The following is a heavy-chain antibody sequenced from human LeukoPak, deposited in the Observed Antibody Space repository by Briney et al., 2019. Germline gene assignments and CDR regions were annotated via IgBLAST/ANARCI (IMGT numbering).Heavy chain of an antibody. CDR3: AREVGGGDYGGGGAFDI. D-gene: IGHD4-23*01. Sequence: ASVKVSCKASGYTFTSYYMHWVRQAPGQGLEWMGIINPSGGSTSYAQKFQGRVTMTRDTSTSTVYMELSSLRSEDTAVYYCAREVGGGDYGGGGAFDIWGQGTMVTVSS. CDR2: INPSGGST. V-gene: IGHV1-46*01. CDR1: GYTFTSYY. J-gene: IGHJ3*02.